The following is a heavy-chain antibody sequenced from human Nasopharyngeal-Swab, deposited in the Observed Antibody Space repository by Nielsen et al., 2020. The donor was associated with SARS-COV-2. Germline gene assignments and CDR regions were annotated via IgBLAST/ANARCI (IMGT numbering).Heavy chain of an antibody. CDR3: ARVRRIAAAASYGMDV. CDR2: INPSGGST. CDR1: GYTFTSYY. J-gene: IGHJ6*02. D-gene: IGHD6-13*01. Sequence: ASVKVSCKASGYTFTSYYMHWVRQAPGQGLEWMGIINPSGGSTSYAQKFQGRATMTRDTSTSTVYMELSSLRSEDTAVYYCARVRRIAAAASYGMDVWGQGTTVTVSS. V-gene: IGHV1-46*01.